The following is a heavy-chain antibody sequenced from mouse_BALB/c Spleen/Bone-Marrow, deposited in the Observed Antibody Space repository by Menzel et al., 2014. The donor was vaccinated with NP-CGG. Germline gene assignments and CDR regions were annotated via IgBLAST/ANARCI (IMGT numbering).Heavy chain of an antibody. CDR2: INSNGGST. CDR3: ARVSYYAMDY. CDR1: GFTFSSYG. V-gene: IGHV5-6-3*01. J-gene: IGHJ4*01. Sequence: EVKVMESGGGLVQPGGSLKLSCAASGFTFSSYGMSWVRQTPDKRLELVATINSNGGSTYYPDSVKGRFTISRDNAKNTLYLQMSSLKSEDTAMYYCARVSYYAMDYWGQGTSVTVSS.